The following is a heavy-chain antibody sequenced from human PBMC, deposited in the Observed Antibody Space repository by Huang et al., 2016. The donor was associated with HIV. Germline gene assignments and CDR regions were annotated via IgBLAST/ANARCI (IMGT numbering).Heavy chain of an antibody. J-gene: IGHJ4*02. CDR3: ARGSRQGKYYYGSGTAY. Sequence: EVQLVESGGGLVQPGGSLRLSCAASGFTFSGYWMHWGRQVPGKGLVWVSHIKSDGSSTSYADSVKGRFTISRDNAKNTLYLQMNSLRAEDTAVYYCARGSRQGKYYYGSGTAYWGQGTLVTVSS. CDR2: IKSDGSST. CDR1: GFTFSGYW. D-gene: IGHD3-10*01. V-gene: IGHV3-74*01.